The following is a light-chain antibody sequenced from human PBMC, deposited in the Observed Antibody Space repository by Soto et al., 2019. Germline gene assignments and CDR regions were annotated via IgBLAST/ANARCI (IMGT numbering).Light chain of an antibody. J-gene: IGLJ1*01. CDR2: EVS. CDR1: SSDVGGYNY. V-gene: IGLV2-8*01. CDR3: SSYAGSNYV. Sequence: QSVRTQPPSASGSPGQSVTISCTGTSSDVGGYNYVSWYQQHPGKAPKLMIYEVSKRPSGVPDRFSGSKSGNTASLTVSGLQAEDEADYYCSSYAGSNYVFGTGTKVTVL.